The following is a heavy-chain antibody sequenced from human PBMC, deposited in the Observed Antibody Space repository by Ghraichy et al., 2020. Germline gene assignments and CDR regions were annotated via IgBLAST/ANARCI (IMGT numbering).Heavy chain of an antibody. V-gene: IGHV3-23*01. Sequence: GGSLRLSCAASGFTFSSYAMSWVRQAPGKGLEWVSAISGSGGSTYYADSVKGRFTISIDNSKNTLYLQMNSLRAEDTAVYYCAKCPVAGQNWYFDLWGRGTLVTVSS. J-gene: IGHJ2*01. CDR1: GFTFSSYA. CDR3: AKCPVAGQNWYFDL. D-gene: IGHD6-19*01. CDR2: ISGSGGST.